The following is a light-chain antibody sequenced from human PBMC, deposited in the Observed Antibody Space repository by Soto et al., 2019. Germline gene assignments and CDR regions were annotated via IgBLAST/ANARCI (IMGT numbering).Light chain of an antibody. Sequence: DIVLAQSPGTLSLSPEERATLSCRSRQSVSSSFLAWYQQKPGQAPRLLIYDASSRATGIPDRFSGSGSGTDFTLTISRLEPEDFAVYYCQQYGSSLWTFGQGTKVDIK. CDR2: DAS. CDR3: QQYGSSLWT. V-gene: IGKV3-20*01. J-gene: IGKJ1*01. CDR1: QSVSSSF.